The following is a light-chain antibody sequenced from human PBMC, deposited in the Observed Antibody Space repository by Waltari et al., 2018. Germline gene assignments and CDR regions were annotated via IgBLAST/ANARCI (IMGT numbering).Light chain of an antibody. Sequence: VSLGERATINCKSSQSVLYSSNNKNYLAWYQQKPGQPPKLLIYWASTRESGVPDRFSGSGSGTDFTLTISSLQAEDVAVYYCQQYYSTPPTFGQGTKVEIK. J-gene: IGKJ1*01. CDR1: QSVLYSSNNKNY. CDR3: QQYYSTPPT. V-gene: IGKV4-1*01. CDR2: WAS.